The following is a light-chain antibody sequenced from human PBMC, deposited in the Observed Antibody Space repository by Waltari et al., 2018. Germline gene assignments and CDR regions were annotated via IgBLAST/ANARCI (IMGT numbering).Light chain of an antibody. CDR3: CSYAGSYTWV. CDR1: SSDVCGYNY. V-gene: IGLV2-11*01. Sequence: QSALTQPRSVSGSPGQSVTISCTGTSSDVCGYNYASWYQQHPGKAPKLMIYDVTKRPSGVPDRFSGSKSGNTASLTISGLQAEDEADYYCCSYAGSYTWVFGGGTKLTVL. J-gene: IGLJ3*02. CDR2: DVT.